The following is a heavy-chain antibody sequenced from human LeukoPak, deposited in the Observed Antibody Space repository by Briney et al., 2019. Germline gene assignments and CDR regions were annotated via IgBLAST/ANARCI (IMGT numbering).Heavy chain of an antibody. J-gene: IGHJ4*02. D-gene: IGHD3-10*01. Sequence: SETLSLTCAVYGGSFSGYYWSWIRQPPGKGLEWIGEINHSGSTNYNPSLKSRVTISVDTSKNQFSLKLSSVTAADTAFYYCARGRKGGSALWGQGTLDTVSS. CDR3: ARGRKGGSAL. V-gene: IGHV4-34*01. CDR1: GGSFSGYY. CDR2: INHSGST.